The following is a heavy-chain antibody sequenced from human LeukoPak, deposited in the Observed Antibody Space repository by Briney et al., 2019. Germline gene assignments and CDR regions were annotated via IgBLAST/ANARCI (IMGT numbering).Heavy chain of an antibody. V-gene: IGHV3-33*03. CDR2: IWYDGSNK. D-gene: IGHD7-27*01. Sequence: GRSLRLSCAASGFTFSSYGMHWVRQAPGKGLEWVAVIWYDGSNKYYADSVKGRFTISRDNVKNTLYLQMDSLRAEDTAVYYCATSLGPLTEYWGQGTLVTVSS. CDR3: ATSLGPLTEY. J-gene: IGHJ4*02. CDR1: GFTFSSYG.